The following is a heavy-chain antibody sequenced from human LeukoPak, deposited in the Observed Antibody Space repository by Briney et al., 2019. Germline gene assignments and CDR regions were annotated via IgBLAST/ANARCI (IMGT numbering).Heavy chain of an antibody. CDR2: VYYSGST. CDR3: ARGIAVPGTGGYWYFDL. CDR1: GGSISSGGYY. J-gene: IGHJ2*01. Sequence: PSQTLSLTCTVSGGSISSGGYYWSWIRQHPGKGLEWIGYVYYSGSTYYNPSLKSRVTISVDTSKNQFSLKLSSVTAADTAVYYCARGIAVPGTGGYWYFDLWGRGTLVTVSS. V-gene: IGHV4-31*03. D-gene: IGHD6-19*01.